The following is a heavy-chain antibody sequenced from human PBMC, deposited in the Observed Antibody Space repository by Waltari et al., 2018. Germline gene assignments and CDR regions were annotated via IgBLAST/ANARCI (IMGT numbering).Heavy chain of an antibody. CDR2: INHSRSS. D-gene: IGHD2-2*01. CDR1: GGSFSGYY. Sequence: QVQLQQWGAGLLKPSETLSLTCAVYGGSFSGYYWSWIRQPPGKGLEWIGEINHSRSSNYHPSLKSRVTISVDTSKNQFALKLSSVTAADTAVYYCARGLERGDIVVVPAAEHFDYWGQGTLVTVSS. V-gene: IGHV4-34*01. CDR3: ARGLERGDIVVVPAAEHFDY. J-gene: IGHJ4*02.